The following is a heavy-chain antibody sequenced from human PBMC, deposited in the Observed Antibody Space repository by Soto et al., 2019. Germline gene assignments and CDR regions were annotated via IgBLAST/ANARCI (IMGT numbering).Heavy chain of an antibody. CDR1: GGSISSYY. V-gene: IGHV4-59*01. J-gene: IGHJ4*02. D-gene: IGHD3-16*02. CDR2: IYYSGST. Sequence: SETLSLTCTVSGGSISSYYWSWIRQPPGKGLEWIGYIYYSGSTNYNPSLKSRVTISVDTSKNQFSLKLGSVTAADTAVYYCARGVPKELSLSSHSYPPMFDYWGQGTLVTVSS. CDR3: ARGVPKELSLSSHSYPPMFDY.